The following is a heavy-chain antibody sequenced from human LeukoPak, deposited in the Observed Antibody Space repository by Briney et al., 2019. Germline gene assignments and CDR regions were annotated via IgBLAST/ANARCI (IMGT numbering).Heavy chain of an antibody. J-gene: IGHJ3*02. V-gene: IGHV3-7*01. CDR3: ARDPLFGALDI. Sequence: PGGSLRLSCAASGFSFSSYFIAWVRRAPGKGLEWVADTSPDGSVVSYVDSVKGRFTISRDNARNSLFLHMNSLGVDDTAIYYCARDPLFGALDIWGQGTMVTVSS. CDR1: GFSFSSYF. CDR2: TSPDGSVV. D-gene: IGHD3-10*02.